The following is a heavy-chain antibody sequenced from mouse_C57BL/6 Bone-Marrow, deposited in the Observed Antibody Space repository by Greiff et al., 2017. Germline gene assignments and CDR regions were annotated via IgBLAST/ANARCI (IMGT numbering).Heavy chain of an antibody. V-gene: IGHV14-1*01. CDR1: GFNIKDYY. Sequence: VQLQQSGAELVRPGASVKLSCKASGFNIKDYYMHWVKQRPEQGLEWIGRIDPEDGDTEYDPKFQGKATMTADTSSNTAYLQLSSLTSEDTAVYYCTTACYYYAMDYWGQGTSVTVSS. J-gene: IGHJ4*01. CDR3: TTACYYYAMDY. CDR2: IDPEDGDT.